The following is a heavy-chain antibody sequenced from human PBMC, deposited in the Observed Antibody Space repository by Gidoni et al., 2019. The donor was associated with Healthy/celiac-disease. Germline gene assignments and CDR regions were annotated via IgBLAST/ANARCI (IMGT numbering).Heavy chain of an antibody. CDR3: ARDGSGYDSGWFDP. CDR2: ISYDGSNK. D-gene: IGHD5-12*01. J-gene: IGHJ5*02. V-gene: IGHV3-30-3*01. Sequence: KGLEWVAVISYDGSNKYYADSVKGRFTISRDNSKNTLYLQMNSLRAEDTAVYYCARDGSGYDSGWFDPWGQGTLVTVSS.